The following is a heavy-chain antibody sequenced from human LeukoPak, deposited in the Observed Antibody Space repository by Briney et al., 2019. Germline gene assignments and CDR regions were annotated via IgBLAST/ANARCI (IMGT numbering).Heavy chain of an antibody. Sequence: GGSLRLSCAASGFTFSSYSMNWVRQAPGKGLEWVSSISSSSSYIYYADSMKGRFTISRDNAKKSLYLQMNSLRAEDTAVYYCAKDAVAGNNYYYYYYMDVWGKGTTVTVSS. CDR2: ISSSSSYI. CDR1: GFTFSSYS. J-gene: IGHJ6*03. CDR3: AKDAVAGNNYYYYYYMDV. D-gene: IGHD6-19*01. V-gene: IGHV3-21*04.